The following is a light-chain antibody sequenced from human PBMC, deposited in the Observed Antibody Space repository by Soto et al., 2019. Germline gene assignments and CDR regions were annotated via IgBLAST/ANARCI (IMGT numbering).Light chain of an antibody. CDR2: SNN. V-gene: IGLV1-44*01. CDR1: SPNIGGNA. Sequence: SALTQPPSASGTPGQRVTISCSGSSPNIGGNAVNWYQQLPGTAPKVLIYSNNQRPSGVPDRFSGSKSGNTASLTISGLRAEDEADYYCNSYTSNNTYVFGTGTKVTVL. CDR3: NSYTSNNTYV. J-gene: IGLJ1*01.